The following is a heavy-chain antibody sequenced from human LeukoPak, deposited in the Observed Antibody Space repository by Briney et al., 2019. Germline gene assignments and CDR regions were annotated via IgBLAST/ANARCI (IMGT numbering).Heavy chain of an antibody. V-gene: IGHV3-49*04. CDR3: TMGNI. Sequence: GQSLRLSCTGSGFEFGDYSLSWVRQAPGKGLQWTGFIRKESAGGTPAYAASLRGRISRSRDDSKSVAYLEMNSLKPDDTGTYYCTMGNIWGRGTQVFVSS. D-gene: IGHD2-8*01. CDR1: GFEFGDYS. CDR2: IRKESAGGTP. J-gene: IGHJ4*02.